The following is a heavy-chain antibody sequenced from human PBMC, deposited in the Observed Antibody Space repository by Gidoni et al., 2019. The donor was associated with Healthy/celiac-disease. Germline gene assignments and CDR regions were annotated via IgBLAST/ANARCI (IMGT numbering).Heavy chain of an antibody. CDR1: GYTFTGYY. V-gene: IGHV1-2*02. Sequence: QVQLVQSGAEVKKPGASVKVSCKASGYTFTGYYMHWVRQAPGQGLEWMGWINPNRGGTNYAQKFQGRVTMTRDTSISTAYMELSRLRSDDTAVYYCARDLIPGGMDVWGQGTTVTVSS. CDR2: INPNRGGT. CDR3: ARDLIPGGMDV. J-gene: IGHJ6*02.